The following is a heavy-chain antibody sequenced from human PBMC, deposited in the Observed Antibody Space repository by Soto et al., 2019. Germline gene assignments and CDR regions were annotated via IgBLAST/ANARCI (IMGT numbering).Heavy chain of an antibody. Sequence: SETLSLTCTVSGGSVSSGSYYWSWIRQPPGKGLEWIGYIYYSGSTNYNPSLKSRVTISVDTSKNQFSLKLSSVTAADTAVYYCARGTRYYGSGIPNWFDPWGQGTLVTVSS. J-gene: IGHJ5*02. CDR1: GGSVSSGSYY. D-gene: IGHD3-10*01. CDR2: IYYSGST. CDR3: ARGTRYYGSGIPNWFDP. V-gene: IGHV4-61*01.